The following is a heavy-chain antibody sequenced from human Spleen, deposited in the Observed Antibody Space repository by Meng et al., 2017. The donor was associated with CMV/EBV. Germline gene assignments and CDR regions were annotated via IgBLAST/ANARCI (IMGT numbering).Heavy chain of an antibody. CDR2: ISSSSSYI. V-gene: IGHV3-21*01. Sequence: GGPLRLSCAASGFTFSSYSMNWVRQAPGKGLEWVSSISSSSSYIYYADSVKGRFTISRDNAKNSLYLQMNSLRAEDTAVYYCARDIWDNYYDSSGSQGGYYYYGMDVWGQGTTVTVSS. CDR3: ARDIWDNYYDSSGSQGGYYYYGMDV. J-gene: IGHJ6*02. D-gene: IGHD3-22*01. CDR1: GFTFSSYS.